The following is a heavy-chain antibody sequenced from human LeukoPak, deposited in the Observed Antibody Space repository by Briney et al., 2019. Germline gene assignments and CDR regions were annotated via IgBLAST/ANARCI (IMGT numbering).Heavy chain of an antibody. D-gene: IGHD3-9*01. CDR1: GFTFSDYY. CDR3: ARVIGGIRYFDWYNWFDP. J-gene: IGHJ5*02. Sequence: GGSLRLSCAASGFTFSDYYMTWIRQPPGKGLEGGSYITGSSTYTNYADSVKGRFAISRDNAKNSLYLQMNSLRAEDTAVYYCARVIGGIRYFDWYNWFDPWGQGTLVTVSS. CDR2: ITGSSTYT. V-gene: IGHV3-11*05.